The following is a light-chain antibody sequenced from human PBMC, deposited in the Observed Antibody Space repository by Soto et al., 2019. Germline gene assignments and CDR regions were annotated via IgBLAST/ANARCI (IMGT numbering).Light chain of an antibody. CDR1: QSVSRN. V-gene: IGKV3-15*01. J-gene: IGKJ2*01. CDR3: QQYHNWPYT. CDR2: GAS. Sequence: EIVMTQSPATLSVSPGERATLACRASQSVSRNLAWYQQNPGQAPRLLLYGASTRATGIPARFSGSGSGTEFTLTISSLQSEDFAVYYCQQYHNWPYTFGQGTKLEIK.